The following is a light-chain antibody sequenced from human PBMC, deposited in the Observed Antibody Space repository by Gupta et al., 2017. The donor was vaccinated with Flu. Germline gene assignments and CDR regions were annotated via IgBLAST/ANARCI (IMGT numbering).Light chain of an antibody. CDR3: SSYAADNNVV. Sequence: SITISCTGTNSDVEKYNLVSWYQQQPGEPPLLIIYEVSRWPADIPTRFSGSKSGITASLTISGHQEEDDADYYSSSYAADNNVVFGGGTRLTVL. CDR1: NSDVEKYNL. V-gene: IGLV2-23*02. J-gene: IGLJ3*02. CDR2: EVS.